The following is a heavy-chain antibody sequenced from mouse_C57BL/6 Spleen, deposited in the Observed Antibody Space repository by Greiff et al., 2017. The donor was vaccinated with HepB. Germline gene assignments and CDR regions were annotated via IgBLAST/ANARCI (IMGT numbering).Heavy chain of an antibody. CDR3: ARDRGYYYGSSLDV. CDR2: INYDGSST. CDR1: GFTFSDYY. V-gene: IGHV5-16*01. Sequence: EVMLVESEGGLVQPGSSMKLSCTASGFTFSDYYMAWVRQVPEKGLEWVANINYDGSSTYYLDSLKSRFIISRDNAKNILYLQMSSPKSEDTATYYCARDRGYYYGSSLDVWGTGTTVTVSS. D-gene: IGHD1-1*01. J-gene: IGHJ1*03.